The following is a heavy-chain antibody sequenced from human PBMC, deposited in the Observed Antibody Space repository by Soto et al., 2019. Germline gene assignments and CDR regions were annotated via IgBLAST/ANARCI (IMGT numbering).Heavy chain of an antibody. D-gene: IGHD3-22*01. CDR1: GFTFGRFT. CDR2: ISGTSTYM. CDR3: ARDHPDSSGYFYGGDCFDF. Sequence: GSLRLSCAASGFTFGRFTLNWVRQAPGKGLEWVSSISGTSTYMYYADSVKGRFTISRDNAKNSLYLQMKSLRAEDTAVYFCARDHPDSSGYFYGGDCFDFWGQGTMVTVSS. V-gene: IGHV3-21*01. J-gene: IGHJ3*01.